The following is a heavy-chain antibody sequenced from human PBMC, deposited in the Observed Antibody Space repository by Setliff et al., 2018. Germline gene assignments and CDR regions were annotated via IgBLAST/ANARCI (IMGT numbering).Heavy chain of an antibody. V-gene: IGHV1-46*01. CDR3: ARTDGVGARGDWFDP. CDR2: INPSGGST. J-gene: IGHJ5*02. Sequence: VASVKVSCKASGYTFTSYYMHWVRQAPGQGLEWMGIINPSGGSTSYAQKFQGRVTMTRDTSTSTVYMELSSLRSEDTAVYYCARTDGVGARGDWFDPWGQGTLVTVSS. CDR1: GYTFTSYY. D-gene: IGHD1-26*01.